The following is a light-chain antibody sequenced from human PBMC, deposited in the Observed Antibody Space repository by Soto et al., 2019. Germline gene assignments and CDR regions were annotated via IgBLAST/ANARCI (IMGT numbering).Light chain of an antibody. J-gene: IGKJ1*01. CDR2: GAS. CDR3: QQYGSSPQT. Sequence: EILLTQSPGTLSLSPGERATLSCRASQSVSSSYLAWYQQKPGQAPRLLISGASSRATGIPDGFSGRGSGTDFPLTISRLEPKDFQVYYCQQYGSSPQTFGKGTKVDIK. CDR1: QSVSSSY. V-gene: IGKV3-20*01.